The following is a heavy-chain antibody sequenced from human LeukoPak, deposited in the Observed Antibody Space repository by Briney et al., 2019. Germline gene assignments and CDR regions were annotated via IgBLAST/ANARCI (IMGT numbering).Heavy chain of an antibody. D-gene: IGHD4/OR15-4a*01. CDR3: ARDRPVQYGAGSYYYYYMDV. V-gene: IGHV4-4*07. CDR2: IYTSGST. J-gene: IGHJ6*03. Sequence: PSETLSLTCTDSGVSISSYYWSWIRQPAGKGLEWIVRIYTSGSTNYNPSLKSRVTMSVDTSKNQFSLKLSSVTAADTAVYYCARDRPVQYGAGSYYYYYMDVWGKVTTVTVSS. CDR1: GVSISSYY.